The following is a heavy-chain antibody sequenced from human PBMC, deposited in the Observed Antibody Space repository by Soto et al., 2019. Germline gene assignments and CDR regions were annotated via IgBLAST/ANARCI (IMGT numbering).Heavy chain of an antibody. CDR3: ARGRYSSAFDAFDI. CDR2: VSGDSSYI. CDR1: GFTFSNYS. D-gene: IGHD6-19*01. Sequence: GGSLRLSCTASGFTFSNYSMNWVRQAPGKGLEWVSSVSGDSSYIYYADSVKGRFTISRDNAKNSLSLQMNSLRDEDTAVYYCARGRYSSAFDAFDIWGQGTVVTVSS. J-gene: IGHJ3*02. V-gene: IGHV3-21*01.